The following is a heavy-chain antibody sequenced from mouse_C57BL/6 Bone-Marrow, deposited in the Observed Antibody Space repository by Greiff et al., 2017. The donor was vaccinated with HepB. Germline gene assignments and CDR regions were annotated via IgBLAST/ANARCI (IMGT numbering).Heavy chain of an antibody. J-gene: IGHJ2*01. CDR3: ARGGAGVYYFDY. CDR2: IRNKANGYTT. D-gene: IGHD4-1*01. CDR1: GFTFTDYY. Sequence: EVQRVESGGGLVQPGGSLSLSCAASGFTFTDYYMSWVRQPPGKALEWLGFIRNKANGYTTEYSASVKGRFTISRDNSQSILYLQMNALRAEDSATYYCARGGAGVYYFDYWGQGTTLTVSS. V-gene: IGHV7-3*01.